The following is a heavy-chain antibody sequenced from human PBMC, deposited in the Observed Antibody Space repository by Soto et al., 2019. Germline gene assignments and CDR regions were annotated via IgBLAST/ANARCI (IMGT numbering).Heavy chain of an antibody. V-gene: IGHV3-64D*06. CDR2: VRGNGDPP. D-gene: IGHD2-15*01. J-gene: IGHJ4*02. CDR3: VKSRGGNNFDFFD. Sequence: RRLSCSTSGFTFSSYAMHWVRQSPGKGLEYISGVRGNGDPPFYADSVKGRFTISRDNSKNTVYLQMSSLSADDAAVYYCVKSRGGNNFDFFDWGQGTLVTVSS. CDR1: GFTFSSYA.